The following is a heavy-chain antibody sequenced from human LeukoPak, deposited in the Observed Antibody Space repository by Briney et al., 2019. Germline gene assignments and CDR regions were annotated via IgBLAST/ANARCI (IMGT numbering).Heavy chain of an antibody. CDR3: ASLTTVTTFRIDY. V-gene: IGHV4-34*01. Sequence: SETLSLTCAVYGGSFSGYYWSWIRQPPGKGLEWIGEINHSGSTNYNPSLKSRVTISVDTSKNQFSLKLSSVTAADTAVYYCASLTTVTTFRIDYWGQGTLVTVSS. D-gene: IGHD4-17*01. CDR2: INHSGST. CDR1: GGSFSGYY. J-gene: IGHJ4*02.